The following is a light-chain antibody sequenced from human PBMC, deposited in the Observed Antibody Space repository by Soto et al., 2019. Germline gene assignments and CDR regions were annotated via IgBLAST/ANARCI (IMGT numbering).Light chain of an antibody. Sequence: QSVLTQPPSVSGAPGQRVTISCTGSSSNIGARYDVHWYQQLPGTAPKLLIYDNSNRPSGVPDRFSGSKSGTSASLAITGLQAEDEADYYCQSYACRLSGSWVFGGGTKLTVL. J-gene: IGLJ3*02. V-gene: IGLV1-40*01. CDR3: QSYACRLSGSWV. CDR2: DNS. CDR1: SSNIGARYD.